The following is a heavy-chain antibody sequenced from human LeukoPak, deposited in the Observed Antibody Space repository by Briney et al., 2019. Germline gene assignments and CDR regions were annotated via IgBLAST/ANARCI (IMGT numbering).Heavy chain of an antibody. D-gene: IGHD3-22*01. CDR2: ISYDGNNK. Sequence: GGSLRLSCAASGFTFSTSGMHWVRQAPGKGLEWVAVISYDGNNKYYADSVKGRFTISRDNSKNTLYLQMNSLRAEDTAVYYCATYYYDCSGYYPDAFDIWGQGTMVTVSS. J-gene: IGHJ3*02. CDR1: GFTFSTSG. V-gene: IGHV3-33*05. CDR3: ATYYYDCSGYYPDAFDI.